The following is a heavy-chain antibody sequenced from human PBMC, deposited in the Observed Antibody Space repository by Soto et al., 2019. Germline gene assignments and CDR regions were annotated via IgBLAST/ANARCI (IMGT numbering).Heavy chain of an antibody. D-gene: IGHD2-15*01. CDR2: IIPIFGAA. CDR1: GGTFSSYA. V-gene: IGHV1-69*13. Sequence: SVKVSCKASGGTFSSYAISWVRQAPGQGLEWMGGIIPIFGAANYAQKFQGRVTITADESTSTAYMELSSLRSEDTAVYYCARALSPPGYCSGGSCYSTFDYWGQGTLVTVSS. CDR3: ARALSPPGYCSGGSCYSTFDY. J-gene: IGHJ4*02.